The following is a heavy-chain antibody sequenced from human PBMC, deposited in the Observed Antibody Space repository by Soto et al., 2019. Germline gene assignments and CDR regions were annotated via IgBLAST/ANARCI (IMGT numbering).Heavy chain of an antibody. V-gene: IGHV4-61*01. Sequence: QVQLQESGPGLVKPSETLSLTCSVSGGSVSSGSYYWSWIRQPPGKGLEWIGYIYYSGSTSYIPSLKSRVTISVDTSKNQFSLKLNSVTAAETAVYYCARAISGTVDAFDIWGQGTMVTVSS. J-gene: IGHJ3*02. CDR1: GGSVSSGSYY. CDR3: ARAISGTVDAFDI. D-gene: IGHD1-7*01. CDR2: IYYSGST.